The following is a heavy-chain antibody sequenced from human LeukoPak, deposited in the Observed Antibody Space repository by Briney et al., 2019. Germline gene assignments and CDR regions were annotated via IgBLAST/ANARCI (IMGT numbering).Heavy chain of an antibody. CDR1: GGTFNSYA. D-gene: IGHD4-17*01. CDR2: IIPIFGTA. CDR3: AINKGNYGDSREYWYFDL. V-gene: IGHV1-69*13. J-gene: IGHJ2*01. Sequence: SVKVSCKASGGTFNSYAISWVRQAPGQGLGWMGGIIPIFGTANYAQKFQGRVTITADESTSTAYMELSSLRSEDTAVYYCAINKGNYGDSREYWYFDLWGRGTLVTVSS.